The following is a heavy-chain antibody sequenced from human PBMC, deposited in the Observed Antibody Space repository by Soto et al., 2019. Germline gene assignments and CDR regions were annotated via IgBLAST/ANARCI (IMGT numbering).Heavy chain of an antibody. D-gene: IGHD3-3*01. V-gene: IGHV1-3*01. J-gene: IGHJ4*02. CDR3: ARGRITIFGMVIGGLRY. Sequence: ASVKVSCKASGYTFTSYAMHWVRQAPGQRLEWMGWINAGNGNTKYSQKFQGRVTITRDTSASTAYMELSSLRSEDTAVYYCARGRITIFGMVIGGLRYWGQGTLVTVS. CDR2: INAGNGNT. CDR1: GYTFTSYA.